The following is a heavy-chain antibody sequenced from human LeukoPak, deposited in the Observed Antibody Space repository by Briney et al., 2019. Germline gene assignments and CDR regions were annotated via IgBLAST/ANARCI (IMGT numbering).Heavy chain of an antibody. J-gene: IGHJ5*02. D-gene: IGHD2-2*01. V-gene: IGHV4-34*01. Sequence: SETLSLTCAVYGGPFSGYYWSWIRQPPGKGLEWIGEINHSGSTNYNPSLKSRVTISVDTSKNQFSLKLSSVTAADTAVYYCARARCSSTSCYAGGWFDPWGQGTLVTVSS. CDR1: GGPFSGYY. CDR2: INHSGST. CDR3: ARARCSSTSCYAGGWFDP.